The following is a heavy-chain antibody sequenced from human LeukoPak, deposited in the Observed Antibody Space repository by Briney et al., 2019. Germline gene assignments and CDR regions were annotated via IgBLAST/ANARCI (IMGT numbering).Heavy chain of an antibody. CDR3: ALFKPQYYYDSSGYFDI. D-gene: IGHD3-22*01. CDR2: IYYSGST. CDR1: GGSISSSSYY. J-gene: IGHJ3*02. V-gene: IGHV4-61*01. Sequence: SETLSLTCTVSGGSISSSSYYWSWIRQPPGKGLEWIGYIYYSGSTNYNPSLKSRVTISVDTSKNQFSLKLSSVTAADTAVYYCALFKPQYYYDSSGYFDIWGQGTMVTVSS.